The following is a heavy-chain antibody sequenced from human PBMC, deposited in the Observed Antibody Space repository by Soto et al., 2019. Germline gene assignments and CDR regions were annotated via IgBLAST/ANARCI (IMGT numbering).Heavy chain of an antibody. CDR2: VYYSGST. Sequence: PSETLSLTCRVYGGSISSYYWTWIRQSPGKGLEWIGNVYYSGSTNYHPSLNSRVTISVDTSKNQFSLNLNSVTAADTAVYYCATGYYGDFDYWGQGLLVT. V-gene: IGHV4-59*01. CDR1: GGSISSYY. D-gene: IGHD3-9*01. CDR3: ATGYYGDFDY. J-gene: IGHJ4*02.